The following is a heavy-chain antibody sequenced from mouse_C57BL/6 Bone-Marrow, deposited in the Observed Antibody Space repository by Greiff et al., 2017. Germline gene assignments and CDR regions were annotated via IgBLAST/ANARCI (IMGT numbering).Heavy chain of an antibody. D-gene: IGHD2-5*01. Sequence: EVQLQQSGAELVRPGASVKLSCTASGFNIKDDYMHWVKQRPEQGLEWIGWIDPENGDTEYASKFQGKATITADTSSNTAYLQLSSLTSEDTAVXYCTVAYYSNSWFAYWGQGTLVTVSA. CDR3: TVAYYSNSWFAY. V-gene: IGHV14-4*01. J-gene: IGHJ3*01. CDR2: IDPENGDT. CDR1: GFNIKDDY.